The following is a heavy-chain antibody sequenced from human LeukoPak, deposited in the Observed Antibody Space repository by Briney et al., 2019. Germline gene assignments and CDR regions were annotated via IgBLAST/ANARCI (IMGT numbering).Heavy chain of an antibody. V-gene: IGHV3-23*01. CDR1: GITFSNSA. J-gene: IGHJ3*02. CDR3: VKSAGKDGYRDVFDI. Sequence: GGSLRLSCVPSGITFSNSALSWVRQAPGKGLEWVSTITKSGDQTHYADSVRGLFTISRDIFKNTLYLQMNSLRAEDTAVYHCVKSAGKDGYRDVFDIWGQGTVVTVS. D-gene: IGHD5-24*01. CDR2: ITKSGDQT.